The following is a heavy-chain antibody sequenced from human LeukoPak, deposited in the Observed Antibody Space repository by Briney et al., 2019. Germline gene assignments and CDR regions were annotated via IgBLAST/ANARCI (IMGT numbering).Heavy chain of an antibody. J-gene: IGHJ4*02. Sequence: SETLSLTCTVSGGSISSSNYYWGWLRQPPGTGLEWIGSIFYSGSIYYNPSLKSRVTISVDTSKNQFSLKLSSVTAADTAVYYCAREQQGTAVLRWGQGTLVTVSS. D-gene: IGHD6-13*01. V-gene: IGHV4-39*07. CDR1: GGSISSSNYY. CDR2: IFYSGSI. CDR3: AREQQGTAVLR.